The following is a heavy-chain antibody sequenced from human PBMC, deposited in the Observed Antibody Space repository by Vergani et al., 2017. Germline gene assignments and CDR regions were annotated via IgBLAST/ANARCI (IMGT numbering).Heavy chain of an antibody. CDR1: GDSISSNNC. CDR2: ICHTEDT. V-gene: IGHV4-4*03. J-gene: IGHJ4*02. CDR3: ATIGYRRWGYYFDY. Sequence: QVQLQESGPGLVKPPGTLSLTCAVSGDSISSNNCWTWVRQPPGRGLEWIGEICHTEDTKYSPSLKSRVPVSVDESRNLFSLRLNSVTAADTAVYYCATIGYRRWGYYFDYWGQEILFTVSS. D-gene: IGHD2-2*02.